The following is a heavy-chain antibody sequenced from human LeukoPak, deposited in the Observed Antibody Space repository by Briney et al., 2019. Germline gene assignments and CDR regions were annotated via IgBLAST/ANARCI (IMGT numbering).Heavy chain of an antibody. CDR2: IYPGDSDT. J-gene: IGHJ2*01. CDR3: AREYSSSWYGYFDL. Sequence: GESLKISRKGSGYRFTSYWIGWGRQMPGKSLEWMGIIYPGDSDTRSSPSFQGQVTISVDKSISTAYLQWNSLKASDTGMYYCAREYSSSWYGYFDLWGRGTLVTVSS. CDR1: GYRFTSYW. V-gene: IGHV5-51*01. D-gene: IGHD6-13*01.